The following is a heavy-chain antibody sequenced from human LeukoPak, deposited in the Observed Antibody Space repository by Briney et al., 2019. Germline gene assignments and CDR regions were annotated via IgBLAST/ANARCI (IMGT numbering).Heavy chain of an antibody. V-gene: IGHV3-21*01. CDR3: ARCYYDSSGYSEDNWFDP. CDR2: ISSSSSYI. CDR1: GFTFSSYS. J-gene: IGHJ5*02. D-gene: IGHD3-22*01. Sequence: GGSLRLSCAASGFTFSSYSMNWVRQAPGKGLEWVSSISSSSSYIYYADSVKGRFTISRDNAKNSLYLQMNSLRAEDTAVYYCARCYYDSSGYSEDNWFDPWGQGTLVTVSS.